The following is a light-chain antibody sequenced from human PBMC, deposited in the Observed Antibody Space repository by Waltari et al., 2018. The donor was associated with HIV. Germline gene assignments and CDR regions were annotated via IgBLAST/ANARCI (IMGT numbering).Light chain of an antibody. CDR1: SNDIGISNL. CDR2: DVD. Sequence: QSALSHPASVSGSPRQSITISCSGTSNDIGISNLVSWYQHHPGKAPKLIIFDVDKRPSGISDRFSGSKSGYTASLTISGLRTEDEADYFCCSKSTIYFGVLFGGGTTLTVL. J-gene: IGLJ2*01. CDR3: CSKSTIYFGVL. V-gene: IGLV2-23*02.